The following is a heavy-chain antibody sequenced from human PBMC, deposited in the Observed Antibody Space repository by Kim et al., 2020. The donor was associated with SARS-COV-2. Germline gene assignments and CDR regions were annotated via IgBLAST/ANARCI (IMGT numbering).Heavy chain of an antibody. J-gene: IGHJ6*02. CDR2: MNPNSGNT. Sequence: ASVKVSCKASGYTFTSYDINWVRQATGQGLEWMGWMNPNSGNTGYAQKFQGRVTMTRNTSISTAYMELSSLRSEDTAVYYCARALSPRYYYYYGMDVWGQGTTVTVSS. CDR3: ARALSPRYYYYYGMDV. CDR1: GYTFTSYD. V-gene: IGHV1-8*01.